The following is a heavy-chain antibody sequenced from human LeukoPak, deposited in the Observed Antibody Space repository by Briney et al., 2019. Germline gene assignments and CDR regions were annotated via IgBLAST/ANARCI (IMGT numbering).Heavy chain of an antibody. D-gene: IGHD1-26*01. CDR3: ATGPGIVAY. V-gene: IGHV1-69*01. CDR2: IIPIFGTT. Sequence: ASVKVSCKASGGTFSSYAIDWVRQAPGQGLEWMGGIIPIFGTTNYAQKFQGRVTITAVESMRTAYMELSSLRSEDTGVYYCATGPGIVAYWGQGTLVTVSS. J-gene: IGHJ4*02. CDR1: GGTFSSYA.